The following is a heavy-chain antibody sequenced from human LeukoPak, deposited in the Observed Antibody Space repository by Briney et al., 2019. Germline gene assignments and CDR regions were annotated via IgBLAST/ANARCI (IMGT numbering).Heavy chain of an antibody. J-gene: IGHJ3*02. CDR1: GYTFTGYY. D-gene: IGHD3-10*01. V-gene: IGHV1-2*02. CDR2: INPNSGGT. Sequence: ASVKVSCKASGYTFTGYYMHWVRPAPGQGLEWMGWINPNSGGTNYAQKFQGRVTMTRDTSISTAYMELSRLRSDDTAVYYCASTHYYGSGNDAFDIWGQGTMVTVSS. CDR3: ASTHYYGSGNDAFDI.